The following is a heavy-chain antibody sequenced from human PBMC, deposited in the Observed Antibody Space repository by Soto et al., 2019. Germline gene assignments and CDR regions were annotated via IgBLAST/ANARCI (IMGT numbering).Heavy chain of an antibody. CDR1: GFTFRSFS. J-gene: IGHJ4*02. CDR2: ISGTDTA. D-gene: IGHD2-15*01. CDR3: ARGPAATSFYFYY. Sequence: VKLVDSGGGLLQPGGSMRLSCVASGFTFRSFSLNWVRQAPGKGLEWVSYISGTDTAYSADSVKGRFTISRYSAKNSVYLHMTAVREEDTAVYYCARGPAATSFYFYYWGQGTPVTVSS. V-gene: IGHV3-48*02.